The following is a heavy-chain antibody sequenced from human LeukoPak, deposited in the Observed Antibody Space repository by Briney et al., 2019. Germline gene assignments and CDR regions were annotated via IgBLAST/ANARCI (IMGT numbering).Heavy chain of an antibody. Sequence: GGSLRLYCAASGFTFSSYAMSWVRQAPGKGLEWVSAISGSGGSTYYADSVKGRFTISRDNSKNTLYLQMNSLRAEDTAVYYCAKDLGYSSSWYYFDYWGQGTLVTVSS. J-gene: IGHJ4*02. V-gene: IGHV3-23*01. CDR2: ISGSGGST. D-gene: IGHD6-13*01. CDR1: GFTFSSYA. CDR3: AKDLGYSSSWYYFDY.